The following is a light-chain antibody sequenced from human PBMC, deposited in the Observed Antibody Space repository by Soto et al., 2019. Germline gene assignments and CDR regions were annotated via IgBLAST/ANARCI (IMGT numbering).Light chain of an antibody. CDR2: EVS. Sequence: QSVLTQPASVSGSPGQSITISCTGASSDVGGYNYVSWYQQHPGKAPKLMIYEVSNRPSGVSNRFSGSRSGNTASLTISGLQAEAEADYYYSSYTSSSTLYVFGTGTKVTVL. CDR3: SSYTSSSTLYV. V-gene: IGLV2-14*01. CDR1: SSDVGGYNY. J-gene: IGLJ1*01.